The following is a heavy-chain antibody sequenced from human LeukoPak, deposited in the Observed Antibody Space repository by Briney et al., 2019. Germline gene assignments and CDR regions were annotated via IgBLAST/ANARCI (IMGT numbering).Heavy chain of an antibody. J-gene: IGHJ4*02. D-gene: IGHD3-9*01. CDR3: AKDVGGGDILTGYYLDY. Sequence: PGGSLRLSCAASGCTFSSCAMSWVRQAPGKGLEWVSAISGSGGSRYYADSVKGRFTISRDSSKNTLYLQMNSLRAEDTAVYYCAKDVGGGDILTGYYLDYWGQRTLVTVAS. CDR1: GCTFSSCA. CDR2: ISGSGGSR. V-gene: IGHV3-23*01.